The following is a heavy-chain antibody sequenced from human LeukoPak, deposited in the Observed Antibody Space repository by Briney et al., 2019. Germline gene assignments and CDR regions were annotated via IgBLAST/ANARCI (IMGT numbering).Heavy chain of an antibody. CDR3: ARDDLGYCSGGSCYSWRGAFDI. CDR2: MSTYNNNT. D-gene: IGHD2-15*01. J-gene: IGHJ3*02. CDR1: GYNFISYG. Sequence: GASVKVSCKASGYNFISYGISWVRQAPGQGPEWMGWMSTYNNNTKYAEKFQGRVTMTTDRSTDTAYMELRSLRSDDTAIYYCARDDLGYCSGGSCYSWRGAFDIWGQGTLVTVSS. V-gene: IGHV1-18*01.